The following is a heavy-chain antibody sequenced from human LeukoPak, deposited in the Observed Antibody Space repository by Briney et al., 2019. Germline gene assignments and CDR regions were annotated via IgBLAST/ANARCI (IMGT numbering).Heavy chain of an antibody. CDR1: GGTFSNYA. V-gene: IGHV1-69*13. Sequence: SVKVSCKASGGTFSNYAISWVRQAPGQGLEWMGGIIPMSGTANYAQNFQGRVTITADESTSTAYMELSSLRSEDTAVYYCARERRDYYYYMDVWGKGTTVTISS. CDR2: IIPMSGTA. J-gene: IGHJ6*03. CDR3: ARERRDYYYYMDV.